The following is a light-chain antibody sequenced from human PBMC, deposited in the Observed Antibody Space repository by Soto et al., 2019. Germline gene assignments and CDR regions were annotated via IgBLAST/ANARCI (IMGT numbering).Light chain of an antibody. V-gene: IGLV1-40*01. CDR3: QSYDSSLSGSGV. J-gene: IGLJ3*02. CDR2: GNS. Sequence: QSVLTQPPSVSGAPGQRVTISCTGSSSNIGAGYDVHWYQKLPGTAPKRLIYGNSNRPSGVPDRFSGSKSGTSASLAITGLQAEDEADYYCQSYDSSLSGSGVFGGGTKLTVL. CDR1: SSNIGAGYD.